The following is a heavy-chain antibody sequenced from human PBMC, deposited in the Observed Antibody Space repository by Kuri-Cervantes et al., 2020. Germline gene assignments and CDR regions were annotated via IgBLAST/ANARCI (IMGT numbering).Heavy chain of an antibody. CDR1: GFTFSSYG. V-gene: IGHV3-30*03. CDR3: ARDLGRGYGMDV. D-gene: IGHD3-10*01. J-gene: IGHJ6*02. Sequence: GGSLRLSCAASGFTFSSYGMHWVRQAPGKGLEWVAVISYDGSNKYYADSVKGRFTISRDNAKNSLYLQMNSLRDGDTAVYYCARDLGRGYGMDVWGQGTTVTVSS. CDR2: ISYDGSNK.